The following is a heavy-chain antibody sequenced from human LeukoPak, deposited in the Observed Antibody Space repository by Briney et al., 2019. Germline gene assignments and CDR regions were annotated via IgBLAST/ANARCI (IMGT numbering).Heavy chain of an antibody. J-gene: IGHJ6*02. V-gene: IGHV1-18*01. CDR3: ARGSSSTYYYYGMDV. CDR2: ISAYNGNT. Sequence: ASVKVSCKASGYTFTSYGISWVRQASGQGLEWMGWISAYNGNTNYAQKLQGRVTMTTDTSTSTAYMELRSLRSDDTAVYYCARGSSSTYYYYGMDVWGQGTTVTVSS. D-gene: IGHD6-6*01. CDR1: GYTFTSYG.